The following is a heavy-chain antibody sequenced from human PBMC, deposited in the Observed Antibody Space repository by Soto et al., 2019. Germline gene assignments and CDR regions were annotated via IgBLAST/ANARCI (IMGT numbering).Heavy chain of an antibody. Sequence: PGGSLRRSCAASGFTFSSYSMNWVRQAPGKGLEWVSYISSSSSTIYYADSVKGRFTISRDNAKNSLYLQMNSLRDEDTAVYYCARDGTVTTYYYYYYGMDVWGQGTTVTVSS. CDR2: ISSSSSTI. V-gene: IGHV3-48*02. J-gene: IGHJ6*02. D-gene: IGHD4-17*01. CDR3: ARDGTVTTYYYYYYGMDV. CDR1: GFTFSSYS.